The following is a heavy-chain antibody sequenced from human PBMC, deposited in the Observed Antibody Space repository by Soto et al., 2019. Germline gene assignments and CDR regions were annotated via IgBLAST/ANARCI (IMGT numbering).Heavy chain of an antibody. D-gene: IGHD2-2*01. CDR3: ATLTDGSSASCPNYYYVMDV. V-gene: IGHV3-21*06. J-gene: IGHJ6*04. CDR2: IGSSSNYI. Sequence: WGSLRLSCAASGFTFTTYSLTWVRQAPGKGLEWVASIGSSSNYIYYADSVKGRFTISRDNAKNSLFLQMNSLRAEDTAVYYCATLTDGSSASCPNYYYVMDVWGKETTVTVAS. CDR1: GFTFTTYS.